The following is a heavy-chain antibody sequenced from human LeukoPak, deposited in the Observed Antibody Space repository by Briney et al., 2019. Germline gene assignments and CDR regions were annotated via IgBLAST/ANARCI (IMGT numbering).Heavy chain of an antibody. CDR1: GGSISSGGYY. V-gene: IGHV4-31*03. CDR2: IYYSGST. D-gene: IGHD3-10*01. J-gene: IGHJ5*02. CDR3: AREGRYGSGSYYNNNWFDP. Sequence: PSETLPLTCTVSGGSISSGGYYWSWIRQHPGKGLEWIGYIYYSGSTYYNPSLKSRVTISVDTSKNQFSLKLSSVTAADTAVYYCAREGRYGSGSYYNNNWFDPWGQGTLVTVSS.